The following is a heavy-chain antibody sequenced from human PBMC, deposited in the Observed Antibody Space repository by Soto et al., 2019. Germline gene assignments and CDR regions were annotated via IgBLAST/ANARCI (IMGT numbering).Heavy chain of an antibody. V-gene: IGHV3-23*04. CDR1: GFTFSSYA. J-gene: IGHJ4*02. D-gene: IGHD2-21*02. CDR2: ISGSGGST. Sequence: EVQLVDSGGGLVQPGASLRLSCAASGFTFSSYAMSWVRQAPGKGLEWVSAISGSGGSTYYADSVKGRFTISRDDSRNTLYLQMHSLRAEDTAVYYCAKKGIACGADCYPMGDYEYWGQGTLVTVSS. CDR3: AKKGIACGADCYPMGDYEY.